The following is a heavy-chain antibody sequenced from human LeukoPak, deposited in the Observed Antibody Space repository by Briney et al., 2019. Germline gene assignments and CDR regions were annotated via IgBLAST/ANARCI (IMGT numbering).Heavy chain of an antibody. D-gene: IGHD3-10*01. J-gene: IGHJ4*02. Sequence: PSETLSLTCTVSGGSISSGSYYWSWIRQPAGKGLEWIGRIYTSGSTNYNPSLKSRVTISVDTSKNQFSQKLSSVTAADTAVYYCARAGGSMVRGVFYFDYWGQGTLVTVSS. CDR3: ARAGGSMVRGVFYFDY. CDR1: GGSISSGSYY. CDR2: IYTSGST. V-gene: IGHV4-61*02.